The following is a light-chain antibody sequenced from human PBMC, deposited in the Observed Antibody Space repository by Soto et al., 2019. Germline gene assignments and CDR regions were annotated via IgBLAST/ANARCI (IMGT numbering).Light chain of an antibody. Sequence: DIQMTQSPSSVSASVGDRVTITCRASQDIGYWLAWYQQKPGKAPKLLIYAASSLQSWVPSRFSGSGSGTDFTLTISSLQPEDFVIYYCQQANSFPHTFGGGTKVEIK. CDR1: QDIGYW. CDR2: AAS. CDR3: QQANSFPHT. J-gene: IGKJ4*01. V-gene: IGKV1-12*01.